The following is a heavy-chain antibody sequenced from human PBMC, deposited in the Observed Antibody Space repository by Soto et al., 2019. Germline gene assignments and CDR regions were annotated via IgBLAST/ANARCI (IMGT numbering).Heavy chain of an antibody. Sequence: SETLSLTCSVSGVSITSGDSHWSWIRQPPGKGLEWIGYIYYSGRTYYNPSLKSRVTISVDTSKSQFSLKLNSVTAADTAGYYYARPGDYTHYYDSSGPRRSSWFDSWGPGTLVTVFS. V-gene: IGHV4-30-4*01. D-gene: IGHD3-22*01. CDR1: GVSITSGDSH. J-gene: IGHJ5*01. CDR3: ARPGDYTHYYDSSGPRRSSWFDS. CDR2: IYYSGRT.